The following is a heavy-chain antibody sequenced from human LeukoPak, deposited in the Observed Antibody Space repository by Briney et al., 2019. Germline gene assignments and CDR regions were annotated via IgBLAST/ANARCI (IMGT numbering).Heavy chain of an antibody. J-gene: IGHJ6*03. D-gene: IGHD3-3*01. V-gene: IGHV1-69*13. CDR3: ARGGYDFWSGSLYYYYYMDV. Sequence: RASVKVSRKASGYILTDYRIHWVRQAPGQGLEWMGGIIPIFGTANYAQKFQGRVTITADESTSTAYMELSSLRSEDTAVYYCARGGYDFWSGSLYYYYYMDVWGKGTTVTVSS. CDR1: GYILTDYR. CDR2: IIPIFGTA.